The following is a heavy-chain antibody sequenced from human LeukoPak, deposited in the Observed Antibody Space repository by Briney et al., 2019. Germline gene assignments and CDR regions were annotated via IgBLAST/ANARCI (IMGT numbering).Heavy chain of an antibody. J-gene: IGHJ4*02. V-gene: IGHV4-59*01. CDR3: ARGRDSSSPFGY. Sequence: PSETLSLTCTVSGGSTSSYYWSWIRQPPGKGLEWIGYIYYSGSTNYNPSLKSRVTISVDTSKNQFSLKLSSVTAADTAVYYCARGRDSSSPFGYWGQGTLVTVSS. D-gene: IGHD6-6*01. CDR1: GGSTSSYY. CDR2: IYYSGST.